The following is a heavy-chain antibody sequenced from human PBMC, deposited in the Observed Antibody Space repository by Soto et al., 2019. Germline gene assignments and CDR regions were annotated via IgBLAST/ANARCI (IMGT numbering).Heavy chain of an antibody. CDR1: GFTFSSYA. CDR3: AKGFLVVVTVLRPDDAFDI. Sequence: GGSLRLSCAASGFTFSSYAMNWVRQAPGKGLEWVAGISGGGGSTYYADSVKGRFTISRDTSKNTVYLQLNSLRAEDTAVYYCAKGFLVVVTVLRPDDAFDIWGQGTMVTVSS. J-gene: IGHJ3*02. CDR2: ISGGGGST. V-gene: IGHV3-23*01. D-gene: IGHD2-21*02.